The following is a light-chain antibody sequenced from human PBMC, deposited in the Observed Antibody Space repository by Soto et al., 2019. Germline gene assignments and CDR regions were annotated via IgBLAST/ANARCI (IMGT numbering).Light chain of an antibody. CDR3: QSYDSSLSGYV. V-gene: IGLV1-40*01. CDR1: SSNIGAGYD. J-gene: IGLJ1*01. CDR2: GNS. Sequence: QAVVTQPPSVSGAPGQRVTISCTGSSSNIGAGYDVHWYQQLPGTAPKLLIYGNSNRPSGVVDRISGSKSGTSASLAITGLQAEDEADYYCQSYDSSLSGYVFGTGTKVTVL.